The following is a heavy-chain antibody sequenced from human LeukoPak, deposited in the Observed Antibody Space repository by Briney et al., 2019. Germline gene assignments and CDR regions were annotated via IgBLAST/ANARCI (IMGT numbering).Heavy chain of an antibody. Sequence: ASVKVSCKASGYTFTSYGIDWVRQAPGQGLEWMGWISAYNGNTNYAQKLQGRVTMTTDTSTSTAYMELRSLRSDDTAVYYCARDPDGIAAAGTYFDYWGQGTLVTVSS. CDR1: GYTFTSYG. CDR3: ARDPDGIAAAGTYFDY. CDR2: ISAYNGNT. J-gene: IGHJ4*02. D-gene: IGHD6-13*01. V-gene: IGHV1-18*01.